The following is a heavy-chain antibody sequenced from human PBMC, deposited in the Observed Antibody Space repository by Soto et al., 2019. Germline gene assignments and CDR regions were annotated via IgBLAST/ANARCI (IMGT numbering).Heavy chain of an antibody. CDR3: ARVSLLGSEWELLNAFDI. V-gene: IGHV1-18*01. CDR2: ISAYNGNT. J-gene: IGHJ3*02. D-gene: IGHD1-26*01. CDR1: GYTFTSYG. Sequence: QVQLVQSGAEVKKPGASVKVSCKASGYTFTSYGISWVRQAPGQGLEWMGWISAYNGNTNYAQKLQGRVTMTTDTSTSTAYMELRSLRSDDTAVYYCARVSLLGSEWELLNAFDIWGQGTMVTVSS.